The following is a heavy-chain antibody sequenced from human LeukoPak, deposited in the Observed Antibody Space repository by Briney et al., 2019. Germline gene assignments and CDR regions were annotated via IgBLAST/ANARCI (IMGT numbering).Heavy chain of an antibody. Sequence: GASVKVSCKASGYTFTSYGISWVRQAPGQGLEWMEWISAYNGNTNYAQKLQGRVTMTTDTSTSTAYMELRSLRSDDTAVYYCARDLRYCSSTSCYRQIGWFDPWGQGTLVTVSS. V-gene: IGHV1-18*01. D-gene: IGHD2-2*02. CDR2: ISAYNGNT. J-gene: IGHJ5*02. CDR1: GYTFTSYG. CDR3: ARDLRYCSSTSCYRQIGWFDP.